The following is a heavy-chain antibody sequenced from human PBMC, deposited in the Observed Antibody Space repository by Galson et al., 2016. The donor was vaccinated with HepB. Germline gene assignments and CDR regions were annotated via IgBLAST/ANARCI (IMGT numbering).Heavy chain of an antibody. CDR2: INTNTGKS. D-gene: IGHD2-2*01. Sequence: SVKVSCKASGYSVTTYAMNWVRQAPGQGLEWMGWINTNTGKSTYAQAFTGRFVFSLDPSVSTTYLQISGLKAEDTAVYYCARDMGYCSSTSCYVTAFDMWGQGTMITVSA. V-gene: IGHV7-4-1*02. J-gene: IGHJ3*02. CDR1: GYSVTTYA. CDR3: ARDMGYCSSTSCYVTAFDM.